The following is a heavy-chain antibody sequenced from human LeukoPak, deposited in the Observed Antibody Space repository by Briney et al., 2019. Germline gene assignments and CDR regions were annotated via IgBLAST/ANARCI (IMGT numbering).Heavy chain of an antibody. J-gene: IGHJ4*02. D-gene: IGHD6-6*01. Sequence: GGSLRLSCAASGFTFSNYWMSWVRQAPGKGLEWVANIKQDGSETYYVDSVKGRFTIYRDNAKNSLYMQMNSMRAEDTAVYYCASGQQLGYWGQGTLVTVSS. V-gene: IGHV3-7*01. CDR2: IKQDGSET. CDR3: ASGQQLGY. CDR1: GFTFSNYW.